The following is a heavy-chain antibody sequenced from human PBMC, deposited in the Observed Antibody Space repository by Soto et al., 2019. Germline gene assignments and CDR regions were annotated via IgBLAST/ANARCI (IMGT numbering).Heavy chain of an antibody. V-gene: IGHV3-21*01. CDR2: ISKGGRYI. Sequence: EVQLVESGGGLVKSGGSLRLSCAASGFTFSDYNMNWVRQAPGKGLEWVSSISKGGRYIYYADSVMGRFTISRDNARNSLYLQINSLRADDTCVYYCGSGGGYNGYVNDAFVFWGQGTMVTVSS. CDR1: GFTFSDYN. J-gene: IGHJ3*01. D-gene: IGHD5-12*01. CDR3: GSGGGYNGYVNDAFVF.